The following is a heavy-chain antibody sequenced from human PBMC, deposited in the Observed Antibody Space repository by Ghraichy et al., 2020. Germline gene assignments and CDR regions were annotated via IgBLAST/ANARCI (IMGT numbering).Heavy chain of an antibody. V-gene: IGHV3-7*01. J-gene: IGHJ6*02. Sequence: GGSLRLSCAASGFTFSSYAMSWVRHAPGKGLEWVANIKQDGSEKYYVDSVKGRFTISRDNAKNSLYLQMNSLRAEDTAVYYCARYSNYALYYYYYGMDVWGQGTTVTVSS. CDR3: ARYSNYALYYYYYGMDV. D-gene: IGHD4-11*01. CDR2: IKQDGSEK. CDR1: GFTFSSYA.